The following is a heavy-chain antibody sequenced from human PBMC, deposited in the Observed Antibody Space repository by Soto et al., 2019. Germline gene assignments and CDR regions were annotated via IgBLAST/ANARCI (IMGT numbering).Heavy chain of an antibody. J-gene: IGHJ5*02. Sequence: SETLSLTCAVSGGSIRNKDWCWSWVRQSPGKGLEWIGEMYSIESTNYNPSLKSRVTISADASTNQFSLRLSSVTAADTAVYYCAREVFTPRPSWGQGTLVTVSS. D-gene: IGHD3-3*01. V-gene: IGHV4-4*02. CDR2: MYSIEST. CDR1: GGSIRNKDW. CDR3: AREVFTPRPS.